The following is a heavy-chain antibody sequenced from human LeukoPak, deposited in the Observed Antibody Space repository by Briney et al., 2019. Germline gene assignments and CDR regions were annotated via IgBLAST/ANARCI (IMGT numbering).Heavy chain of an antibody. Sequence: GGSLRLSCAASGFTFSSYAMHWVRQAAGKGLEWVAVISYDGTNKYYADSVKGRFTISRDNSKNTLYLQMNSPRAEDTAVYYSAKDRNYDILTGYSRDWYFDLWGRGTQVTVSS. CDR1: GFTFSSYA. CDR2: ISYDGTNK. D-gene: IGHD3-9*01. CDR3: AKDRNYDILTGYSRDWYFDL. J-gene: IGHJ2*01. V-gene: IGHV3-30*04.